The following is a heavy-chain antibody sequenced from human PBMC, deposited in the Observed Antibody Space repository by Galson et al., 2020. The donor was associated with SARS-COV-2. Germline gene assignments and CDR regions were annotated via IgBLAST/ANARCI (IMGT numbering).Heavy chain of an antibody. V-gene: IGHV3-33*06. CDR3: AKDLAYPYSENWFDP. CDR1: GFTFSSYG. J-gene: IGHJ5*02. CDR2: IWYDGSNK. D-gene: IGHD6-13*01. Sequence: GGSLRLSCAASGFTFSSYGMHWVRQAPGKGLEWVAVIWYDGSNKYYADSVKGRFTISRDNSKNTLYLQMNSLRAEDTAVYYCAKDLAYPYSENWFDPWGQGTLVTVSS.